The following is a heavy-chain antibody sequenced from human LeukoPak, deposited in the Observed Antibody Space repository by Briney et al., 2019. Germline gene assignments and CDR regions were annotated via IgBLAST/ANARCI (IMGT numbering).Heavy chain of an antibody. CDR3: ARAAIIVVVPADFDYYMDV. CDR1: GFTFSDYY. Sequence: GGSLRLSCAASGFTFSDYYMSWIRQAPGKGLEWVSYISSSGSTIYYADSVKGRFTISRDSAKNSLYLQMNSLRAEDTAVYYCARAAIIVVVPADFDYYMDVWGKGTTVTVSS. V-gene: IGHV3-11*04. J-gene: IGHJ6*03. CDR2: ISSSGSTI. D-gene: IGHD2-2*01.